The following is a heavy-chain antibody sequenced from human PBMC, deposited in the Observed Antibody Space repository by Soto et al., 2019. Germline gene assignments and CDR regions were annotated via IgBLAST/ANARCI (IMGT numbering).Heavy chain of an antibody. CDR1: GFTFSTYG. CDR2: ISYDGSNK. J-gene: IGHJ3*02. V-gene: IGHV3-30*18. CDR3: AKDYTGNYDSSGYRPDDAFDI. Sequence: GGSLRLSCAASGFTFSTYGMHWVRQAPGKGLEWVAVISYDGSNKYYADSVKGRFTISRDNSKNTLYLQMNSLRAEDTAVYYCAKDYTGNYDSSGYRPDDAFDIWGQGTMVTVSS. D-gene: IGHD3-22*01.